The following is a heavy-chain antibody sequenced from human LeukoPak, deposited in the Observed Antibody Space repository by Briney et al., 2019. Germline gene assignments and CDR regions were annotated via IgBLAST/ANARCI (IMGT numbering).Heavy chain of an antibody. D-gene: IGHD6-6*01. CDR3: ARSWAAPPGDNWFVP. Sequence: GASVKVSCKASGYTFTGYYMHWVRQAPGQGLEWMGWINPNSGGTNYAQKFQGRVTMTRDTSISTAYMELSRLRSDDTAVYYCARSWAAPPGDNWFVPCGQGTLVTVSS. V-gene: IGHV1-2*02. CDR2: INPNSGGT. J-gene: IGHJ5*02. CDR1: GYTFTGYY.